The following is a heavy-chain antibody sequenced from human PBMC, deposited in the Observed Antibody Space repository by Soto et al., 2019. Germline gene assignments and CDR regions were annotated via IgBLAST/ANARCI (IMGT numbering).Heavy chain of an antibody. J-gene: IGHJ5*02. Sequence: QLQLVQSGAEVREPGASVKLSCKASGYSFSTYDISWLRQAPGKGLEWMGVISPNNGNRNFASKFLERVIMTADPSSTTAYMELESLRYDDTAIYYCATSYDSGFYPWGQGTLVIVSS. CDR3: ATSYDSGFYP. V-gene: IGHV1-18*04. CDR2: ISPNNGNR. D-gene: IGHD3-3*01. CDR1: GYSFSTYD.